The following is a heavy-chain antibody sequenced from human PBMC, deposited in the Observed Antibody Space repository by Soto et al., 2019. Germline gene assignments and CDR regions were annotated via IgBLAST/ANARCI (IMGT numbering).Heavy chain of an antibody. Sequence: ASVKTSVRASGYHFPTYYFHWVRRARGQELEWMGWIDTTSGGTNSAQKFQVRGSMTRDTSVSTAYMELSRLRSDDTAVDYCARDRGAGGDGMDVWGQETTVTVSS. CDR1: GYHFPTYY. J-gene: IGHJ6*02. CDR3: ARDRGAGGDGMDV. V-gene: IGHV1-2*02. CDR2: IDTTSGGT. D-gene: IGHD2-15*01.